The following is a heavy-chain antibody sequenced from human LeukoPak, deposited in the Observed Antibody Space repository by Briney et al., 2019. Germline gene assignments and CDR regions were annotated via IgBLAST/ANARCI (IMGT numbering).Heavy chain of an antibody. J-gene: IGHJ4*02. CDR2: IYPGDSDT. CDR3: ARRRYYGSGSPAIPYYFDY. Sequence: HGESLKISGKGSGYSFTSYWIGWVRQMPGKGLEWMGIIYPGDSDTRYSPSFQGQVTISADKSISTAYLQWSSLKASDTAMYYCARRRYYGSGSPAIPYYFDYWGQGTLVTVSS. D-gene: IGHD3-10*01. V-gene: IGHV5-51*01. CDR1: GYSFTSYW.